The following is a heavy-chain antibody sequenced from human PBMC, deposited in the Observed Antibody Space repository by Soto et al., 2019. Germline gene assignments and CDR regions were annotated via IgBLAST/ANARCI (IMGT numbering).Heavy chain of an antibody. CDR1: GYTFTNYY. Sequence: ASVTVSCKASGYTFTNYYMNWVRQAPGQGLEWMGMINPSGGGTSYAQRFQGRVTMTRDTSTSTVYMELSSLRSEDTAVYYCARAELGYSRSVCFRYWDPVTVVT. CDR3: ARAELGYSRSVCFRY. V-gene: IGHV1-46*01. D-gene: IGHD6-13*01. J-gene: IGHJ4*02. CDR2: INPSGGGT.